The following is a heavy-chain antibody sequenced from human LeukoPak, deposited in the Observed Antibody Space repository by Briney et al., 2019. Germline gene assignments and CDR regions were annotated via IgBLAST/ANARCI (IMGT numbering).Heavy chain of an antibody. J-gene: IGHJ4*02. D-gene: IGHD3-10*01. V-gene: IGHV1-2*02. CDR2: INPNSGGT. Sequence: ASVKVTCKASGYTFTGYYMHWVRQAPGQGLEWMGWINPNSGGTNYAQKFQGRVTMTRDTSISTAYMELSRLRSDDTAVYYCARAMVRGVIERVDYWGQGTLVTVSS. CDR1: GYTFTGYY. CDR3: ARAMVRGVIERVDY.